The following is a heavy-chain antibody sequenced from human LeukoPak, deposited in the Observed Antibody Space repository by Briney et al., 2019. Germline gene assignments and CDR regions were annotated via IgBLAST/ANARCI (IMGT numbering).Heavy chain of an antibody. V-gene: IGHV1-69*13. D-gene: IGHD2-2*01. CDR3: AGSSTSRLSMDV. Sequence: SVKVSCKASGGTFSSYAISWVRQAPGQGLEWMGGIIPIFGTANYAQKFQGRVTITADETTSTAYMELSSLRSEDTAVYYCAGSSTSRLSMDVWGKGTTVTVSS. CDR2: IIPIFGTA. J-gene: IGHJ6*03. CDR1: GGTFSSYA.